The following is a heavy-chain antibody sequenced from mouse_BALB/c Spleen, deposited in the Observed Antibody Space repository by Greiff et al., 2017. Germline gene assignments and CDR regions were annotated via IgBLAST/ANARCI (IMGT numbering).Heavy chain of an antibody. CDR1: GFTFSSYY. CDR3: ARHRYDGDYFDY. CDR2: INSNGGST. V-gene: IGHV5-6-2*01. D-gene: IGHD2-14*01. J-gene: IGHJ2*01. Sequence: EVKVVESGGGLVKLGGSLKLSCAASGFTFSSYYMSWVRQTPEKRLELVAAINSNGGSTYYPDTVKGRFTISRDNAKNTLYLQMSSLKSEDTALYYCARHRYDGDYFDYWGQGTTLTVSS.